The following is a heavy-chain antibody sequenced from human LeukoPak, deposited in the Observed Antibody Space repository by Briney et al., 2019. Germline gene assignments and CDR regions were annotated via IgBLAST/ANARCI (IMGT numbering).Heavy chain of an antibody. CDR3: ARLAHSSGYLAFDY. D-gene: IGHD6-19*01. J-gene: IGHJ4*02. Sequence: WVRQAPGKGLEWIGSIEYSGSTYYNPPLKSRVIMSVDTSKKQFSLKVTSVTAADTAVYYCARLAHSSGYLAFDYWGKGTLVTVSS. V-gene: IGHV4-39*01. CDR2: IEYSGST.